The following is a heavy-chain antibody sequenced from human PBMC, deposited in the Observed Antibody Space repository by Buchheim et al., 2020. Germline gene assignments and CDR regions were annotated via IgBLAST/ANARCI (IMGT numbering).Heavy chain of an antibody. CDR3: GDPPAAA. D-gene: IGHD2-15*01. CDR1: GDSISSSRW. J-gene: IGHJ4*02. Sequence: VQLQESGPRLVNPSGTLSLTCAVSGDSISSSRWWTWVRQPPGKGLEWIGEIYHTGDTNYNASLGGRVTISIDKSRNQFSLGLTSVTNTDTAVYYCGDPPAAAWGQGTL. CDR2: IYHTGDT. V-gene: IGHV4-4*02.